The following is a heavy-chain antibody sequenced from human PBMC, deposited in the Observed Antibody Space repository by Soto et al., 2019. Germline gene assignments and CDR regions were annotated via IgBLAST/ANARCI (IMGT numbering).Heavy chain of an antibody. V-gene: IGHV1-69*13. J-gene: IGHJ6*02. CDR1: GGTFSSYA. CDR3: ARGRLGAMVLYYYYYGMDV. CDR2: IIPIFGTA. D-gene: IGHD5-18*01. Sequence: ASVKVSCKASGGTFSSYAISWVRQAPGQGLEWMGGIIPIFGTANYAQKFQGRVTITADESTSTAYMELSSLRSEDTAVYYCARGRLGAMVLYYYYYGMDVWGQGTTVTVSS.